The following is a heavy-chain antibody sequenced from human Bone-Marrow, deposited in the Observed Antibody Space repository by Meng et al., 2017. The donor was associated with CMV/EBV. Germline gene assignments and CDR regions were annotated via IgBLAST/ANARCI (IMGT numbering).Heavy chain of an antibody. CDR2: IYHSGST. D-gene: IGHD3-22*01. CDR1: GYSISSVYY. V-gene: IGHV4-38-2*02. CDR3: ASCYDSSGYHRNWFDP. J-gene: IGHJ5*02. Sequence: SETLSLTCTVSGYSISSVYYWGWIRQPPGKGLEWIGSIYHSGSTYYNPSLKSRVTISVDTSKNQFSLKLTSVTAADTAVYYCASCYDSSGYHRNWFDPWGQGTLVTGSS.